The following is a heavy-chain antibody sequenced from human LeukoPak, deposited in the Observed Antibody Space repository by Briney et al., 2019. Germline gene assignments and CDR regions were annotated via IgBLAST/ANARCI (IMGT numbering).Heavy chain of an antibody. V-gene: IGHV1-46*01. CDR3: ARETEEEGIAVAGTGFDY. CDR1: GYTFTSYY. Sequence: ASVKVSCKASGYTFTSYYMHWVRQAPGQGLEWMGIINPSGGSTSYAQKFQGRVTMTRDTSTSTVYMELSSLRSEDTAVYYCARETEEEGIAVAGTGFDYWGQGTLVTVSS. CDR2: INPSGGST. J-gene: IGHJ4*02. D-gene: IGHD6-19*01.